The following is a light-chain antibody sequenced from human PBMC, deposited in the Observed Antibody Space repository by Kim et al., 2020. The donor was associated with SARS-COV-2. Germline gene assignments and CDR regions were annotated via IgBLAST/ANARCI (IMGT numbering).Light chain of an antibody. Sequence: SSELTQDPAVSVALGQTVSITCQGDSLRSFYASWYQQKPGQAPVLVVYGRNSRPSGIPDRFSASGSGNSASLTITGAQADDEADYFCQSRDNSGHFRLFGGGTKLTVL. CDR3: QSRDNSGHFRL. CDR1: SLRSFY. CDR2: GRN. J-gene: IGLJ2*01. V-gene: IGLV3-19*01.